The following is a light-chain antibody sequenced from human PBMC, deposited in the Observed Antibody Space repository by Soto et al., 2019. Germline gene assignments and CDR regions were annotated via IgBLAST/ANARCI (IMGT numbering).Light chain of an antibody. CDR3: CSYGGGNNFYV. CDR2: EDS. J-gene: IGLJ1*01. Sequence: QSALTQPPSASGSPGQSVTISCTGTSSDIGTYDYVSWYQHLPDKAPKLIIYEDSKRPSGVPDRFSGSKSGNTASLTVSGLQAEDEGDYYCCSYGGGNNFYVFGTGTKLTVL. CDR1: SSDIGTYDY. V-gene: IGLV2-8*01.